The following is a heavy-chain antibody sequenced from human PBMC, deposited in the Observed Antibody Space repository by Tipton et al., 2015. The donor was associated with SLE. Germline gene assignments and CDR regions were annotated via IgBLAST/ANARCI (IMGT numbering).Heavy chain of an antibody. D-gene: IGHD3-16*01. CDR1: GFTFSSYA. J-gene: IGHJ4*02. CDR2: ISGGGGST. Sequence: SLRLSCATSGFTFSSYALSWVRRAPGKGLEWVSAISGGGGSTYYADFVKGRFSISRDNSKNTLYLQMNRLRVEDTAVYYCAGGTGAYLDHWGQGTLVTVSS. CDR3: AGGTGAYLDH. V-gene: IGHV3-23*01.